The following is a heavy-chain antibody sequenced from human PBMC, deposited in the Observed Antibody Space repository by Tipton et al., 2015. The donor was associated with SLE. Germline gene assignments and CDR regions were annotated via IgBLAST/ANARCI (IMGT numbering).Heavy chain of an antibody. J-gene: IGHJ3*02. V-gene: IGHV4-59*01. Sequence: TLSLTCTVSGGSISSYYWSWIRQPPGKGPEWIGYIYYSGSTNYNPSLKSRVTISVDTSKNQFSLKLSSVTAADTAVYYCARVANSGSYQGAFDIWGQGTMVTVSS. CDR1: GGSISSYY. CDR2: IYYSGST. D-gene: IGHD1-26*01. CDR3: ARVANSGSYQGAFDI.